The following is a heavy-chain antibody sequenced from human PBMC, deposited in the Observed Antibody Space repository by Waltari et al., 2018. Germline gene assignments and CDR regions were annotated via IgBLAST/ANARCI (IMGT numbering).Heavy chain of an antibody. D-gene: IGHD2-2*01. CDR3: ARRSSTGVFRALDI. CDR2: ISGDGTTD. Sequence: QVHLVESGGGVVKPGRSLRLSRAASGFPFRWYSLNWVRQAPGKGLEWVAFISGDGTTDHYADSVKGRFTISRDNSKNTLFLQMNSLKPEDTAIYYCARRSSTGVFRALDIWGQGTMVSVSS. J-gene: IGHJ3*02. CDR1: GFPFRWYS. V-gene: IGHV3-30*19.